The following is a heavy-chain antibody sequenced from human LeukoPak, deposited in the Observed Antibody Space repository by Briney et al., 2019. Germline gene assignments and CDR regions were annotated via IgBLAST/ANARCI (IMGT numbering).Heavy chain of an antibody. Sequence: GGSLRLSCAASGFTFRNYAMHWVRQAPGKGLEWVAVISYDGSNKYYADSVKGRFTIPRDNSKNTLYLQMNSLRAEDTAVYYCAREDVEMATIYDYWGQGTLVTVSS. V-gene: IGHV3-30*04. J-gene: IGHJ4*02. CDR3: AREDVEMATIYDY. CDR2: ISYDGSNK. D-gene: IGHD5-24*01. CDR1: GFTFRNYA.